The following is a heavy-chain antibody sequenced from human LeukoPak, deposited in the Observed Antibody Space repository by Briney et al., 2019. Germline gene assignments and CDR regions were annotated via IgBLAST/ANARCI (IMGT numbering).Heavy chain of an antibody. V-gene: IGHV6-1*01. D-gene: IGHD5-24*01. CDR2: TYYSRSNWYN. Sequence: SQTLSLTCAISGDIVSTNSGVGNWIRKSPSRALDCLGRTYYSRSNWYNDYAVSVKSRITINPDTSKNQFSLQLNSVTPEDTAVYYCARGWLQSGFDYWAQGTLVTVSS. CDR1: GDIVSTNSGV. CDR3: ARGWLQSGFDY. J-gene: IGHJ4*02.